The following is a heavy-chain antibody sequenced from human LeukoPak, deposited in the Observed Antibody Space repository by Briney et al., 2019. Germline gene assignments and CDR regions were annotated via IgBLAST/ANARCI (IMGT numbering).Heavy chain of an antibody. D-gene: IGHD3-22*01. Sequence: SETLSLTCAVYGGSFSGYYWSWIRQPPGKGLEWIGEINHSGSTNYNPSLKSRVTISVDTFKNQVSLKLSAVTAADTAVYYCARVPYYYDSSGFSSSLYNWFDPWGLGTLVTVSS. CDR1: GGSFSGYY. CDR2: INHSGST. V-gene: IGHV4-34*01. J-gene: IGHJ5*02. CDR3: ARVPYYYDSSGFSSSLYNWFDP.